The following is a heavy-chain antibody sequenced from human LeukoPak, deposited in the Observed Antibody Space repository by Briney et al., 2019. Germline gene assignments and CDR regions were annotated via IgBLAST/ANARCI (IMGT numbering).Heavy chain of an antibody. J-gene: IGHJ4*02. V-gene: IGHV3-74*01. CDR2: ISTDGSST. D-gene: IGHD6-19*01. CDR1: GFTLSDYW. Sequence: GGSLRLSCAAPGFTLSDYWMHWVRQAPGKGLVWVSRISTDGSSTTNADSVKGRFTISRDNSKNTLYLQMSSLRAEDTAVYYCVKITSSSGGDYWGQGTLVTVSS. CDR3: VKITSSSGGDY.